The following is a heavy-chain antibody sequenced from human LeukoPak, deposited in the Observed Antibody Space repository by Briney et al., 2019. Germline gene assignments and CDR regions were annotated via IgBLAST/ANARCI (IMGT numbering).Heavy chain of an antibody. CDR3: AHRMTTVTTARWYYFDY. V-gene: IGHV3-23*01. CDR2: ISGSGGST. CDR1: GFTFSSYA. D-gene: IGHD4-17*01. J-gene: IGHJ4*02. Sequence: GGSLRLSCAASGFTFSSYAMSWVRQAPGKGLEWASAISGSGGSTYYADSVKGRFTISRDNSKNTLYLQMNSLRAEDTAVYYCAHRMTTVTTARWYYFDYWGQGTLVTVSS.